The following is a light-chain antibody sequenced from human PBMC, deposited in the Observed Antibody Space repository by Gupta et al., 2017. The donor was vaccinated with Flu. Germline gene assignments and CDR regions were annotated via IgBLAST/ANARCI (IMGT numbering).Light chain of an antibody. J-gene: IGKJ1*01. V-gene: IGKV1-12*01. CDR1: QGIGSW. CDR3: QQANSFPRT. Sequence: PSSVSASIGDRVTITCRASQGIGSWLAWYQRKPGKAPKLLIYTASSLHSGVPSRFSGSGSGTDFTLTISSLQPEDFATYYCQQANSFPRTFGQGTKVEIK. CDR2: TAS.